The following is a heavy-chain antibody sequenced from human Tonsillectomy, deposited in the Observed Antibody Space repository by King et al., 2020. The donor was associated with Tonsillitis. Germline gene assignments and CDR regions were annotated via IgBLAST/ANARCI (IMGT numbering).Heavy chain of an antibody. J-gene: IGHJ5*02. CDR1: GYSISSGYH. CDR3: ARTNHLGGNYIYWFDP. Sequence: QLQESGPGLVKPSETLSLTCAISGYSISSGYHWGWIRQPPGKGLDWIGTVSYSGTTYYNPSLKSRVTISVDTSKNQFSLKLSSVTAADTAVYYCARTNHLGGNYIYWFDPWGQGTLVTVSS. CDR2: VSYSGTT. V-gene: IGHV4-38-2*01. D-gene: IGHD4-23*01.